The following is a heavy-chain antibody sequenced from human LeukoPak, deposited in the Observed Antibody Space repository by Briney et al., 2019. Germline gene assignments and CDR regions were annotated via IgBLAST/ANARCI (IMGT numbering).Heavy chain of an antibody. J-gene: IGHJ4*02. CDR3: AKVGYTSTWQHDY. V-gene: IGHV3-23*01. D-gene: IGHD6-13*01. CDR2: ISGSGSSP. Sequence: GGSLRLSCAASGFTFSSYAMSWVRQAPGKGVEWVSAISGSGSSPYYADSVKGRFTISRDNSKNTLYLQMNSLRAEDTAVYYCAKVGYTSTWQHDYWGQGTLVTVSS. CDR1: GFTFSSYA.